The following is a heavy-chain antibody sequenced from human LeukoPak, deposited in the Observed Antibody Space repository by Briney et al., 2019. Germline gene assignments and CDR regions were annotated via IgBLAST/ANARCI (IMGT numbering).Heavy chain of an antibody. CDR3: AREKFGSSWYEGFDY. CDR2: IKQDGSKQ. CDR1: GFTFSNYW. V-gene: IGHV3-7*01. Sequence: PGGSLRLSCAASGFTFSNYWMSWVRQAPGKGLEWVANIKQDGSKQYFVDSAKGRFTISRYNAKTSLYLQMNSLRAEDTAVYYCAREKFGSSWYEGFDYWGQETLVTVSS. J-gene: IGHJ4*02. D-gene: IGHD6-13*01.